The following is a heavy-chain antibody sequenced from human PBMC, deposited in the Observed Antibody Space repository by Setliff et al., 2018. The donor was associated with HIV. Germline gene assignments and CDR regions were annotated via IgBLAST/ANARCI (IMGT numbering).Heavy chain of an antibody. V-gene: IGHV7-4-1*02. D-gene: IGHD1-26*01. CDR3: ARVGSYWSTFDY. J-gene: IGHJ4*02. CDR1: GYTLTTVG. CDR2: INTETGNP. Sequence: ASVKVSCKASGYTLTTVGISWVRQVPGQGLEWMGWINTETGNPMYAQGLKGRFVFSLDTSVSTAYLQISSLKTEDTAMYYCARVGSYWSTFDYWGQGALVTVSS.